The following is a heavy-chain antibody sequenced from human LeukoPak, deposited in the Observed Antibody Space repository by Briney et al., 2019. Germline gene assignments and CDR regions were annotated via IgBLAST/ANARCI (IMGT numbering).Heavy chain of an antibody. J-gene: IGHJ4*02. V-gene: IGHV3-21*04. CDR3: AKDRLPHYYDSSGYIDY. Sequence: GGSLRLSCAASGFTFSSYSMNWVRQAPGKGLEWVSSISSSSSYIYYADSVKGRFTISRDNSKNTLYLQMNSLRAEDTAVYYCAKDRLPHYYDSSGYIDYWGQGTLVTVSS. CDR1: GFTFSSYS. CDR2: ISSSSSYI. D-gene: IGHD3-22*01.